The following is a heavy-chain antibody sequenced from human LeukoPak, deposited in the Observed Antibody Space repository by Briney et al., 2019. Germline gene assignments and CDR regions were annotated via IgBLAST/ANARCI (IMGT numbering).Heavy chain of an antibody. CDR2: VSGSGSST. J-gene: IGHJ4*02. CDR3: AKGPRPTYYYDSSGYFDY. V-gene: IGHV3-23*01. Sequence: GGSLRLSCAASGFTFSSYAMSWVRQAPGKGLEWVSAVSGSGSSTYYADSVKGRFTISRDNSKNTLYLQMNSLRAEDTAVYYCAKGPRPTYYYDSSGYFDYWGQGTLVTVSS. CDR1: GFTFSSYA. D-gene: IGHD3-22*01.